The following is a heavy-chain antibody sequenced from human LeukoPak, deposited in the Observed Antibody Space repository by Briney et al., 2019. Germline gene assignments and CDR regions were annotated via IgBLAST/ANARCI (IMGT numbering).Heavy chain of an antibody. J-gene: IGHJ6*03. V-gene: IGHV4-61*02. CDR1: GGSISSGSYY. D-gene: IGHD6-13*01. CDR2: IYTSGST. CDR3: ARDAEAAAGRYYYYYMDV. Sequence: SQTLSLTCTVSGGSISSGSYYWSWIRQPAGTGLERIGRIYTSGSTNYNPSLKSRVTISVDTSKNQFSLKLSSVTAADTAVYYCARDAEAAAGRYYYYYMDVWGKGTTVTVSS.